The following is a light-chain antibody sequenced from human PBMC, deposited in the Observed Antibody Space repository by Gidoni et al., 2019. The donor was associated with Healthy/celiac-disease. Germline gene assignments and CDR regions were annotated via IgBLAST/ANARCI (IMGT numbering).Light chain of an antibody. CDR3: QQYNSYST. J-gene: IGKJ1*01. Sequence: IQLTHSPSTLSASVGDRVTITCRASQIISSWLAWYQQKPGKAPTLLIYKACRLESGVPSRCSGSGSGKEITITSSSLQPDDFATYYCQQYNSYSTFXXXTKVEIK. CDR2: KAC. CDR1: QIISSW. V-gene: IGKV1-5*03.